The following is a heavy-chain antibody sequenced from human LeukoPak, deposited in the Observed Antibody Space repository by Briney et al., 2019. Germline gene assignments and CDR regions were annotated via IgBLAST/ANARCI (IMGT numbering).Heavy chain of an antibody. CDR2: IRYDGRNK. Sequence: GGSLRLSCAASGFTFSSYAMHWVRQAPGKGLEWVAFIRYDGRNKYYADSVKGRFTISRDNSKNSLYLQMNSLRAEDTALYYCAKSRGYYDSSGYYYFDYWGQGTLVTVSS. CDR1: GFTFSSYA. V-gene: IGHV3-30*02. J-gene: IGHJ4*02. D-gene: IGHD3-22*01. CDR3: AKSRGYYDSSGYYYFDY.